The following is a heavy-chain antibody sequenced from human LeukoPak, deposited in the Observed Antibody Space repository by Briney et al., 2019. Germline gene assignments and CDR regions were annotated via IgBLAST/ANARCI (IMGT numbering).Heavy chain of an antibody. Sequence: SQTLSLTCGVFAGSFSGYYWTCLRQPAGKGLEWIGQIKTRGTSRFNTSLRGRVPISGDTSKTQFSLKLTSVTAADTAVYYCARDKFCSDTGSCNIGLFDFWGQGALVTVSS. CDR1: AGSFSGYY. J-gene: IGHJ4*02. CDR3: ARDKFCSDTGSCNIGLFDF. V-gene: IGHV4-34*01. D-gene: IGHD2-15*01. CDR2: IKTRGTS.